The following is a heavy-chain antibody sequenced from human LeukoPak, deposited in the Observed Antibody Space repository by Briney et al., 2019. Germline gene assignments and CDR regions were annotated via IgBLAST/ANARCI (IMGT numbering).Heavy chain of an antibody. CDR3: AGEYYYGSGSYGY. CDR1: GFTFSSHW. D-gene: IGHD3-10*01. Sequence: PGGSLRLSCAASGFTFSSHWMHWVRQAPGKGLVWVSRINSDGSSTSYADSVKGRFTISRDNAKNTLYLQMNSLRAEDTAVYYCAGEYYYGSGSYGYWGQGTLVTVSS. CDR2: INSDGSST. J-gene: IGHJ4*02. V-gene: IGHV3-74*01.